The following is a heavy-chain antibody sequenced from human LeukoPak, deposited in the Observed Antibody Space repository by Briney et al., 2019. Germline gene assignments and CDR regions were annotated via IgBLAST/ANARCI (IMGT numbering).Heavy chain of an antibody. CDR1: GFTFSNTW. V-gene: IGHV3-7*01. Sequence: GGSLRLSCAASGFTFSNTWMAWVRQAPGKGLDWVANINQDGGTRQYADSVRGRFTISRDSAKNSLYLEMNSLRAEDTGLYHCARDMKGNLDYWGQGTLVTVSS. D-gene: IGHD3-16*01. CDR2: INQDGGTR. J-gene: IGHJ4*02. CDR3: ARDMKGNLDY.